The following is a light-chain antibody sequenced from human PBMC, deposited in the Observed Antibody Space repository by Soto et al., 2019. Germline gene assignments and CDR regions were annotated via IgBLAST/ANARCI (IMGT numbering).Light chain of an antibody. CDR3: GTWDNSLTTYV. CDR1: SSDMGRAF. CDR2: DNY. J-gene: IGLJ1*01. Sequence: QSVLTPPPTVSAAPGQTITISCSGSSSDMGRAFVSWYQQLPAAAPKPLIYDNYKRPSGIPGRFSGSKSGTSATLDITGLQIGDEADYYCGTWDNSLTTYVFGSGTRSPS. V-gene: IGLV1-51*01.